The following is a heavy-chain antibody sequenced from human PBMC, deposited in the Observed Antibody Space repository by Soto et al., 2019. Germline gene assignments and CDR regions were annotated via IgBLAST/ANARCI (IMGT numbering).Heavy chain of an antibody. V-gene: IGHV3-48*01. Sequence: GGSLRLSCAASGFTFSSYSMNWVRQAPGKGLEWVSYISSSSSTIYYADSVKGRFTISRDNAKNSLYLQMNSLRAEDTAVYYCARDKYWNYLVNDAFDIWGQGTMVTVSS. D-gene: IGHD1-7*01. CDR1: GFTFSSYS. J-gene: IGHJ3*02. CDR2: ISSSSSTI. CDR3: ARDKYWNYLVNDAFDI.